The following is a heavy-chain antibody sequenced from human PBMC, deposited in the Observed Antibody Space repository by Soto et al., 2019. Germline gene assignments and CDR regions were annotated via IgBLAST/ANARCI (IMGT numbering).Heavy chain of an antibody. Sequence: SETLSLTCTVSGGSISSGGYYWSWIRQHPGKGLEWIGYIYYSGSTYYNPSLKSRVTISVDTSKNQSSLKLSSVTAADTAVYYCARGIRSRPYYDFWSGYSNEFDYWGQGTLVTVSS. CDR2: IYYSGST. CDR3: ARGIRSRPYYDFWSGYSNEFDY. V-gene: IGHV4-31*03. D-gene: IGHD3-3*01. J-gene: IGHJ4*02. CDR1: GGSISSGGYY.